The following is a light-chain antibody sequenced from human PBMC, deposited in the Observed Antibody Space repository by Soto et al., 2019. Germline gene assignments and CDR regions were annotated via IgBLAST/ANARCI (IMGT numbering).Light chain of an antibody. CDR2: EVS. J-gene: IGLJ1*01. V-gene: IGLV2-14*01. CDR1: SSYVGGYNY. CDR3: SSYTSSSTLV. Sequence: QSALTQPASVSGSPGQSITISCNGTSSYVGGYNYVSWYQQHPGKAPKLMIYEVSNRPSGVSNRFSGSKSGNTASLTISGLQAEDEADYYCSSYTSSSTLVFGTGTKLTVL.